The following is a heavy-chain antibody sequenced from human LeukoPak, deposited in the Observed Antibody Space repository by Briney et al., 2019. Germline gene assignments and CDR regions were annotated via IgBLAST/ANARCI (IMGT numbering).Heavy chain of an antibody. J-gene: IGHJ4*02. CDR2: IWYDGSNK. Sequence: PGRSLRLSCAASGFTFSSYGMHWVRQAPGKGLEWVAVIWYDGSNKYYADSVKGRFTISRDNSKNTLYLQMNSLRAEDTAVYYCANNDDSSGYSPPGDYWGQGTLVTVSS. V-gene: IGHV3-33*06. CDR3: ANNDDSSGYSPPGDY. CDR1: GFTFSSYG. D-gene: IGHD3-22*01.